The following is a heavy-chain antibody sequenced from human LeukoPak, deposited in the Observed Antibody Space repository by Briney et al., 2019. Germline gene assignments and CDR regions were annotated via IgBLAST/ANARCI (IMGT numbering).Heavy chain of an antibody. CDR2: INPNSGGT. CDR1: GYTFTGYY. V-gene: IGHV1-2*02. CDR3: ARLRRYGPIIFLGYFDY. D-gene: IGHD5-18*01. Sequence: GASVKVSCKASGYTFTGYYIHWVRQAPGQGLEWMGSINPNSGGTNYAQKFQGRITMTWDTSINTAYMELSRLRSDDTAVYYCARLRRYGPIIFLGYFDYWGQGTLATVSS. J-gene: IGHJ4*02.